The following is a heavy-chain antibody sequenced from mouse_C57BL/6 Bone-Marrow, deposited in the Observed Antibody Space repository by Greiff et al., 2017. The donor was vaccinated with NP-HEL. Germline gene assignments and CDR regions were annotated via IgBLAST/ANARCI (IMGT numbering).Heavy chain of an antibody. D-gene: IGHD1-1*01. J-gene: IGHJ4*01. Sequence: QVQLQQSGAELVKPGASVKLSCKASGYTFTSYWMHWVKQRPGQGLEWIGMIHPNRGSTNYNEKFKSKATLTVDKSSSTAYMQLSSLTSEDSAVYYCARGEAITTVVEDAMDYWGQGTSVTVSS. V-gene: IGHV1-64*01. CDR1: GYTFTSYW. CDR3: ARGEAITTVVEDAMDY. CDR2: IHPNRGST.